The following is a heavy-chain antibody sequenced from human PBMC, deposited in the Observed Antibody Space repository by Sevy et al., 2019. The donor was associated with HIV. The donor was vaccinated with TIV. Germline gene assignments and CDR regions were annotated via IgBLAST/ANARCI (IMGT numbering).Heavy chain of an antibody. Sequence: AAVKVSCKASGYTFTGYYMHWVGQAPGQGLEWMGWINPNSRGTNYAQKFQGRVTMTRDTSISTAYMELSRLRSDDTAVYYCARETLYHSRKVLDYWGQGTPVTVSS. J-gene: IGHJ4*02. V-gene: IGHV1-2*02. CDR1: GYTFTGYY. CDR2: INPNSRGT. CDR3: ARETLYHSRKVLDY. D-gene: IGHD3-22*01.